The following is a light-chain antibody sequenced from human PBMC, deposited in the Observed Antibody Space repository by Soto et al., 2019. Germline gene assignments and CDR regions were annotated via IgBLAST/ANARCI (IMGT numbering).Light chain of an antibody. Sequence: EIVLTQSPGTLSLSPGERATLSCRASQSVSSSYLSWYQQKPGQAPRLLIYGASSRATGIPDRFSGSGSATDFTLTISRLEPEDFAVYYCQQSATSPRTFGQGSKVEIK. CDR1: QSVSSSY. CDR2: GAS. J-gene: IGKJ1*01. CDR3: QQSATSPRT. V-gene: IGKV3-20*01.